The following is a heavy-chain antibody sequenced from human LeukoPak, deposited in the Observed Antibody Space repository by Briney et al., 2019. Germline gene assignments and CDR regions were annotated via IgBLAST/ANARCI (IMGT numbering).Heavy chain of an antibody. D-gene: IGHD2-15*01. V-gene: IGHV1-18*01. CDR3: ARDGGYCSGGSCYRASSY. J-gene: IGHJ4*02. CDR1: GYTFTSYG. CDR2: ISAYNGNT. Sequence: ASVKVSCKASGYTFTSYGISWVRQAPGQGLEWMGWISAYNGNTNYAQKLQGRVTMTTDTSTSTAYMELRSLRSDDTAVYYCARDGGYCSGGSCYRASSYWGQGTLVTVSS.